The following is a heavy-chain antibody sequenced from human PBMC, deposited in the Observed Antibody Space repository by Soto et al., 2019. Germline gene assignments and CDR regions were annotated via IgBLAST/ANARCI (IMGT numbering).Heavy chain of an antibody. Sequence: PGGSLRLSCAASGFTFSSSGMHWVRQAPGKGLEWVAVMSYDGSIKYYGDSVKGRFTISRDNSKNTLYVQMNSLRVEDTAVYYCARQWGWPNGLDPWGQGTLVTVSS. D-gene: IGHD3-16*01. V-gene: IGHV3-30*03. CDR3: ARQWGWPNGLDP. J-gene: IGHJ5*02. CDR2: MSYDGSIK. CDR1: GFTFSSSG.